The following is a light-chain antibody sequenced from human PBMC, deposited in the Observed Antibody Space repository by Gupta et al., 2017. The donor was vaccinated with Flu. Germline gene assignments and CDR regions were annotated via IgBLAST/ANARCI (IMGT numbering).Light chain of an antibody. J-gene: IGLJ3*02. CDR2: GNS. CDR1: SSNIGAGYD. Sequence: QSVLTPPPSVSVAPGPRVTISCTGSSSNIGAGYDVHWYQQLPGTAPKLLIYGNSNRPSGVPDRFSGSKSGTSASLSITGLQAEDEADYYCQSYDSSLSGSVFGGGTKLTVL. CDR3: QSYDSSLSGSV. V-gene: IGLV1-40*01.